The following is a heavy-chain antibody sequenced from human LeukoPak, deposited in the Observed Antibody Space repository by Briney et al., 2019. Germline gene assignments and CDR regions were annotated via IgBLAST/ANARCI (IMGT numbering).Heavy chain of an antibody. Sequence: PSETLSLTCTASGGSISGYYWSWIRQPPRKGLECIGHIYYSGSTDYSPSLQSRVTMSVDASKNQFSLTLTSVTAADTAVYYCARSGSGTYYHWFDPWGQGTLVTVSS. CDR3: ARSGSGTYYHWFDP. CDR1: GGSISGYY. D-gene: IGHD3-10*01. J-gene: IGHJ5*02. V-gene: IGHV4-59*01. CDR2: IYYSGST.